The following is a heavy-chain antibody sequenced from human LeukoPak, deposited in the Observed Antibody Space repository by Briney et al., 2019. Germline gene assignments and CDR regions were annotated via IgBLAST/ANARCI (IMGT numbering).Heavy chain of an antibody. J-gene: IGHJ4*02. Sequence: SETLSLTCTVSGGSISSSSYYWGWIRQPPGKGLEWIGSTYYSGSTYYNPSLKSRVTISVDTSKNQFSLKLSSVTAADTAVYYCASEGTYYDYIWGSYRSPFDYWGQGTLVTVSS. CDR3: ASEGTYYDYIWGSYRSPFDY. V-gene: IGHV4-39*01. CDR2: TYYSGST. D-gene: IGHD3-16*02. CDR1: GGSISSSSYY.